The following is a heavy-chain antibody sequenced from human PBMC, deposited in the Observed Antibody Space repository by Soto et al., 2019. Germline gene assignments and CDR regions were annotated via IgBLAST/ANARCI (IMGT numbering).Heavy chain of an antibody. CDR3: ARRDTQYLVRTGYYYNFLDY. Sequence: PGESLKISCKGYGYTFSTYWIGWVRQMPGKGLEWMGIIYPGDSSTRYSPSFQGQVTISADKSINTAYLQWSSLKASDTAMYYCARRDTQYLVRTGYYYNFLDYWGQGTLVTVSS. D-gene: IGHD3-22*01. J-gene: IGHJ4*02. V-gene: IGHV5-51*01. CDR1: GYTFSTYW. CDR2: IYPGDSST.